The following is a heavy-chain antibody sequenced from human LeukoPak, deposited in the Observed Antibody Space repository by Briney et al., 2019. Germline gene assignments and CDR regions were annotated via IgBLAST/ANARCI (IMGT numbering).Heavy chain of an antibody. Sequence: ASVKVSCKASGGTFSSYAISWVRQAPGQGLEWMGGIIPIFGTANYAQKFQGRVTITADKSTSTAYMELSSLRFEDTAVYYCARWRNYDILTGDDAFDIWGQGTMVTVSS. CDR2: IIPIFGTA. CDR3: ARWRNYDILTGDDAFDI. J-gene: IGHJ3*02. D-gene: IGHD3-9*01. CDR1: GGTFSSYA. V-gene: IGHV1-69*06.